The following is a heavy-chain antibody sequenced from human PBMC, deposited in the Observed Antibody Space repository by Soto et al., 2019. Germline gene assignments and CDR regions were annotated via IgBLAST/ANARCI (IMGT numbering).Heavy chain of an antibody. V-gene: IGHV1-18*01. Sequence: ASVKVSCKASGYTFTSYGISWVRQAPGQGLEWMGWVSAYNGNTNYAQKLQGRVTMTTDTSTSTAYMELRSLRSDDTAVYYCARVTVTTVMVDYWGQGTLVTVSS. CDR2: VSAYNGNT. CDR3: ARVTVTTVMVDY. CDR1: GYTFTSYG. J-gene: IGHJ4*02. D-gene: IGHD4-17*01.